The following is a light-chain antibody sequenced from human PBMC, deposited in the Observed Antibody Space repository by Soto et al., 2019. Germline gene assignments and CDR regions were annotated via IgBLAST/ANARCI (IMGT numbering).Light chain of an antibody. V-gene: IGKV3-20*01. CDR3: HQYGSSPLT. Sequence: EIVLTQSPGTLSLSPGERATLSCRASHSVSSTSLAWYQQKPGQAPRLLIYGASNRATGIPDRFSGSGSGSWTYFTLTSSRLEPEDFAVYYCHQYGSSPLTFGQGTKVEI. CDR1: HSVSSTS. CDR2: GAS. J-gene: IGKJ1*01.